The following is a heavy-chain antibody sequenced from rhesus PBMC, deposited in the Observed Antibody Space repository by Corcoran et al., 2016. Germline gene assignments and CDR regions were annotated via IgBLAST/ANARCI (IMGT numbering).Heavy chain of an antibody. CDR1: GGSISDDSY. D-gene: IGHD5-12*01. Sequence: QVQLQESGPGLVKPSETLSLTCAVSGGSISDDSYWSWIRQPPGHGLEWIGYIYGIGGGTNYHPSLTNRVTISKDTSKNQFSLKLSSGTASDTAVYYWARSGIQLQYFDYWGQGVLVTVSS. CDR2: IYGIGGGT. CDR3: ARSGIQLQYFDY. V-gene: IGHV4-106*01. J-gene: IGHJ4*01.